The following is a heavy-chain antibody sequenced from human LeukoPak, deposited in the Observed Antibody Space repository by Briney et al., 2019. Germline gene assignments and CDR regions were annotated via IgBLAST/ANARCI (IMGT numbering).Heavy chain of an antibody. CDR2: IIPILGIA. D-gene: IGHD5-24*01. Sequence: SVKVSCKASGGTFSSYAISWVRQAAGQGLEWMGRIIPILGIANYAQKFQGRVTITADKSTSTAYMELSSLRSEDTAVYYCARDLKREAFDIWGQGTMVTVSS. J-gene: IGHJ3*02. CDR1: GGTFSSYA. CDR3: ARDLKREAFDI. V-gene: IGHV1-69*04.